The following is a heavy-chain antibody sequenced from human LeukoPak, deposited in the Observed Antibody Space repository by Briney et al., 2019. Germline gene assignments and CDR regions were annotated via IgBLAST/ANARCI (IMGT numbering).Heavy chain of an antibody. D-gene: IGHD1-14*01. CDR2: VYPAGSRI. V-gene: IGHV5-51*01. Sequence: GESLRISCKGSEYDFANYWIGWVRQMPGKGLEWMGIVYPAGSRIHYSPSFQGQVAMSVDRSISTAYLQWTSLKASDTAMYFCARRKFSDTWFDPWGQGTLVTVSS. CDR1: EYDFANYW. CDR3: ARRKFSDTWFDP. J-gene: IGHJ5*02.